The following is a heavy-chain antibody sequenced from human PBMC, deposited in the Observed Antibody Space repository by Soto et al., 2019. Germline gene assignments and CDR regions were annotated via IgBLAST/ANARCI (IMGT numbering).Heavy chain of an antibody. V-gene: IGHV3-23*01. CDR3: AKDRYSSSCFDY. CDR1: GFTFSSYA. J-gene: IGHJ4*02. CDR2: ISGSGGST. D-gene: IGHD6-6*01. Sequence: EVQLLESGGGLVQPGGSLRLSCVASGFTFSSYAMSWVRQAPGKGLEWVSAISGSGGSTYYADSVKGRFTISRDNSKNTLYLQMNSLRAEDTAVYYCAKDRYSSSCFDYWGQGTLVTVSS.